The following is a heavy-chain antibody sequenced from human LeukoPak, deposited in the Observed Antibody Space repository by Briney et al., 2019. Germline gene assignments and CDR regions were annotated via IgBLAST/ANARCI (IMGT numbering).Heavy chain of an antibody. J-gene: IGHJ4*02. D-gene: IGHD6-19*01. CDR3: AKDGGQWLSFDY. CDR1: GFTFDDYA. CDR2: ISWNSGSI. Sequence: PGGSLRLFCAASGFTFDDYAMHWVRQAPGEGLEWVSGISWNSGSIGYADSVKGRFTISRDNAKNSLYLQMNSLRAEDTALYYCAKDGGQWLSFDYWGQGTLVTVSS. V-gene: IGHV3-9*01.